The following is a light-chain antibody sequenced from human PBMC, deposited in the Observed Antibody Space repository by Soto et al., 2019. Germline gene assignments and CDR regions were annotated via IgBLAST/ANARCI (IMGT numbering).Light chain of an antibody. CDR2: DAS. J-gene: IGKJ1*01. Sequence: EIVLTQSPATRSLSPGERATLSCRASHSVDFFLAWYQQKPGQPPRLLMYDASNRATGIPDRFSGSGSGTDFTLTISRLEPEDFAMYYCQQYGRTFGQGSKVDVK. V-gene: IGKV3-11*01. CDR1: HSVDFF. CDR3: QQYGRT.